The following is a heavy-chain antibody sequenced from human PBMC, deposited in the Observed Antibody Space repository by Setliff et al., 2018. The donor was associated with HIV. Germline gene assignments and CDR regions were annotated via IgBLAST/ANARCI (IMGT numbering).Heavy chain of an antibody. CDR3: ARDSGTNDHFLSPYYGALDF. Sequence: ASVKVSCKSSGYTFSDHYIHWVRQAPGQGLQWMGWINPRSGVTKYAQKFQGRFIMTTDTTTNTLYMELERLTSDDTALYYCARDSGTNDHFLSPYYGALDFWGLGTLVTVSS. CDR2: INPRSGVT. D-gene: IGHD3-3*02. CDR1: GYTFSDHY. V-gene: IGHV1-2*02. J-gene: IGHJ4*02.